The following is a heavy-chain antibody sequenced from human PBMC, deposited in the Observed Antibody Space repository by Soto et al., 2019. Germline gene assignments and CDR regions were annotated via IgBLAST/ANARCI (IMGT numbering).Heavy chain of an antibody. CDR2: ISWDGGST. CDR3: TKDAGVPYYYYDMDV. V-gene: IGHV3-43*01. Sequence: EVQLVESGGVVVQPGGSLRLSCAASGFTFDDYTMHWVRQAPGKGLEWVSLISWDGGSTYYADSVKGRFTISRDNSKNSLYLQMNRLRTEDTALYYCTKDAGVPYYYYDMDVWGQGPTVTVSS. CDR1: GFTFDDYT. J-gene: IGHJ6*02. D-gene: IGHD3-10*01.